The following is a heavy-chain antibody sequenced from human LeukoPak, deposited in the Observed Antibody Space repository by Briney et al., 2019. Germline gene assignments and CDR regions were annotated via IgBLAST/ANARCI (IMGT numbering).Heavy chain of an antibody. CDR1: GFTFSTYW. CDR2: INTDGSSA. V-gene: IGHV3-74*01. J-gene: IGHJ4*02. Sequence: PGGSLRLSCAASGFTFSTYWMHWVRPAPGKGLVWVSHINTDGSSATYADSVKGRFTISRDNAKNTLYLQMNSLRPEDTAVYYCARDVLRRGQGILVTVSS. D-gene: IGHD5/OR15-5a*01. CDR3: ARDVLR.